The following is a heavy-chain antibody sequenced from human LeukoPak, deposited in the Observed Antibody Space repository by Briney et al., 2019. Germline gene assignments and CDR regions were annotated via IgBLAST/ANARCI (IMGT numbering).Heavy chain of an antibody. D-gene: IGHD2-2*01. CDR3: ARDRANCSSTSCYVRWVGWFDP. J-gene: IGHJ5*02. Sequence: SVTLSCNASGGSFSSCGFSWGRNRHGPGHGWEGVVILFFGTANYAQKFQGRVTITADESTSTAYMELSSLRSEDTAVYYCARDRANCSSTSCYVRWVGWFDPWGQGTLVTVSS. CDR1: GGSFSSCG. CDR2: VILFFGTA. V-gene: IGHV1-69*13.